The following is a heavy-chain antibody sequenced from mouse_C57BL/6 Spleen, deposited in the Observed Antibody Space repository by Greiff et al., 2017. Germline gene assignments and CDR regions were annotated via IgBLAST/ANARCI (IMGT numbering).Heavy chain of an antibody. CDR1: GFTFSSSA. CDR3: ARVYDYDYWYFDV. Sequence: EVQVVESGGGLVKPGGSLKLSCAASGFTFSSSAMSWVRQTPEKRLEWVATISDGGSYTYYPDNVKGRFTISRDNAKNNLYLQMRHLKSEDTAMYYCARVYDYDYWYFDVWGTGTTVTVSS. J-gene: IGHJ1*03. D-gene: IGHD2-4*01. CDR2: ISDGGSYT. V-gene: IGHV5-4*01.